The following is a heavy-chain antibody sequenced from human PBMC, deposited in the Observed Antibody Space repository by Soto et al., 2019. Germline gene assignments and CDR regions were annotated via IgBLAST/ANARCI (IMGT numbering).Heavy chain of an antibody. D-gene: IGHD3-9*01. CDR1: GFTFSDYY. CDR2: ISSSGSTI. Sequence: PGGPLRLSCAASGFTFSDYYMRWIRQAPEKGLEWVSYISSSGSTIYYADSVKGRFTISRDNAKNSLYLQMNSLRAEDTAVYYYARMGVFDILTGLDWFDPWGQGTLVTVS. J-gene: IGHJ5*02. V-gene: IGHV3-11*01. CDR3: ARMGVFDILTGLDWFDP.